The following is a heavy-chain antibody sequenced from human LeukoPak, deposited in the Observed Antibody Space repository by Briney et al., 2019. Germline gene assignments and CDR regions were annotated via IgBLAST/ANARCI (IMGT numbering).Heavy chain of an antibody. CDR3: AREDPQTKVPEGMDV. J-gene: IGHJ6*02. D-gene: IGHD4/OR15-4a*01. Sequence: SETLSLTCTVSGGSISSGDYYWSWIRQPPGKGLEWIGYIYYSGTTNYNPSLKSRVTISVDTSKNQFSLKLSSVTAADTAVYYCAREDPQTKVPEGMDVWGQGTTVTVSS. CDR2: IYYSGTT. CDR1: GGSISSGDYY. V-gene: IGHV4-61*08.